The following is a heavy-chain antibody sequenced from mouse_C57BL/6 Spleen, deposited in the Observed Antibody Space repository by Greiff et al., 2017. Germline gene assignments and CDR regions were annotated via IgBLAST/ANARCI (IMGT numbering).Heavy chain of an antibody. J-gene: IGHJ2*01. D-gene: IGHD3-1*01. CDR1: GFTFSSYG. Sequence: EVMLVESGGDLVKPGGSLKLSCAASGFTFSSYGMSWVRQTPDKRLEWVATISSGGSYTYYPDSVKGRFTISRDNAKNTLYLQMSSLKSEDTAMYYCARHEAPKGFDYWGQGTTLTVSS. CDR2: ISSGGSYT. CDR3: ARHEAPKGFDY. V-gene: IGHV5-6*01.